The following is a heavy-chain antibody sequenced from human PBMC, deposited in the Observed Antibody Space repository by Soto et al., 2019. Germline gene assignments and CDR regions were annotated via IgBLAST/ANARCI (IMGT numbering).Heavy chain of an antibody. CDR2: SIPIFCTA. J-gene: IGHJ5*02. CDR3: ARDGGILRSSPHSNYNWFDP. Sequence: QVQLVQSGAEVKKPGSSVNVSCKASGGTFSSYAISLVRQAPGQGLEWMGGSIPIFCTADYEQKFQGRGTITADEDTSRADMEVISLRSDDTAVYYCARDGGILRSSPHSNYNWFDPWGQGTLVTVSS. V-gene: IGHV1-69*01. D-gene: IGHD6-13*01. CDR1: GGTFSSYA.